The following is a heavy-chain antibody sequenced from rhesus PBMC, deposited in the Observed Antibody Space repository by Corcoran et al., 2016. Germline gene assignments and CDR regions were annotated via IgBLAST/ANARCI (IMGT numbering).Heavy chain of an antibody. Sequence: EVQLVESGGGLAKPGGSLRLSCAASGFTFSSYWMHWVRQAPGKVLEVISAIKSAGSSTYYADAGKGRFTISRENAKNTLYLQMDILRAEDTAVYYCARDRGGSWDYWGQGVLVTVSS. CDR1: GFTFSSYW. J-gene: IGHJ4*01. V-gene: IGHV3-14*01. CDR3: ARDRGGSWDY. CDR2: IKSAGSST. D-gene: IGHD6-25*01.